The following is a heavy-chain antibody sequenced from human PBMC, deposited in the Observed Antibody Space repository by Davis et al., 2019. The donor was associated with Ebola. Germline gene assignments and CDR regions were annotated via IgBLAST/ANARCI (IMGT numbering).Heavy chain of an antibody. J-gene: IGHJ6*02. CDR1: GGSISSGGYY. V-gene: IGHV4-61*08. D-gene: IGHD3-3*01. CDR3: ARDSTTIFGVVIRANYGMDV. Sequence: MPSETLSLTCTVSGGSISSGGYYWSWIRQHPGNGLEWIGYFYYSGSTNYNPSLKSRVTISVDTSKNQFSLKLSSVTAADTAVYYCARDSTTIFGVVIRANYGMDVWGQGTTVTVSS. CDR2: FYYSGST.